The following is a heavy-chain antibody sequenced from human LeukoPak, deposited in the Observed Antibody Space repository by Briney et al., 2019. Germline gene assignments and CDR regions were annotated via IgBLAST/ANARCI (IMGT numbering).Heavy chain of an antibody. V-gene: IGHV3-48*03. CDR3: ARADWTDLDY. J-gene: IGHJ4*02. Sequence: GGFRRLSCAASGFTLSSYEMNWGRQAPGKGLEWVSYISSSGSTIYYADSVKGRFTISRDNAKNSLYLQMNSLRAEDTAVYYCARADWTDLDYWGQGTLVTVSS. CDR2: ISSSGSTI. D-gene: IGHD1-1*01. CDR1: GFTLSSYE.